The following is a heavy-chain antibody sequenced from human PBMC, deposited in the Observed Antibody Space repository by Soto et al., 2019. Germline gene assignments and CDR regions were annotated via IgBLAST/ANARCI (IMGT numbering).Heavy chain of an antibody. V-gene: IGHV4-59*12. Sequence: PSAPLTLTCSVSNGSISGFYWTWLRQPPGKILEWLGYIHYSGRPEYNPSLTSRATMSVDPSQNQFPLNLKSITDADTAVYYCVRVGVGIGNHIDSSDRCALGTDSS. CDR1: NGSISGFY. J-gene: IGHJ5*01. CDR2: IHYSGRP. D-gene: IGHD1-26*01. CDR3: VRVGVGIGNHIDS.